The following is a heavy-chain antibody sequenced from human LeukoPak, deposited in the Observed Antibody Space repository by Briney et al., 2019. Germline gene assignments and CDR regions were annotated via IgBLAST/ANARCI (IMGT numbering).Heavy chain of an antibody. J-gene: IGHJ6*02. CDR2: ISAYNGNT. CDR1: GYTFTSYG. CDR3: ARVAFGGVIVNYYYYGMDV. V-gene: IGHV1-18*01. D-gene: IGHD3-16*02. Sequence: ASVKVSCKASGYTFTSYGISWVRQAPGQGLEWMGWISAYNGNTNYAQKLQGRVTITRDTSASTAYMELSSLRSEDTAVYYCARVAFGGVIVNYYYYGMDVWGQGTTVTVSS.